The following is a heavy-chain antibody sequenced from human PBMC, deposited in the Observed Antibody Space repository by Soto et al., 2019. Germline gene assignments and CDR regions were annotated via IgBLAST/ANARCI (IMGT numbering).Heavy chain of an antibody. CDR1: GFTFSSYA. D-gene: IGHD2-15*01. Sequence: EVQLLESGGGLVQPGGSLRLSCAASGFTFSSYAMSWVRQAPGKGLEWVSAISGSGGSTYYADSVKGRFTISRDNSKNTLYLQMNSLRAEDTAVYYCAKDREDVVVVAATLFYYWGQGTLVTVSS. CDR2: ISGSGGST. V-gene: IGHV3-23*01. J-gene: IGHJ4*02. CDR3: AKDREDVVVVAATLFYY.